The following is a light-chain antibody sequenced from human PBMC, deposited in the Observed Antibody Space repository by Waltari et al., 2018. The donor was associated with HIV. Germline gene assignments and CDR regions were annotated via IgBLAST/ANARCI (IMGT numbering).Light chain of an antibody. CDR2: RNN. J-gene: IGLJ3*02. V-gene: IGLV1-47*01. CDR3: AAWDDSLSGPV. CDR1: SSNIGSNY. Sequence: QSVLTQPPSASGTPGQRVTISCSGSSSNIGSNYVYWYQQLPGTALKLLIYRNNQRPSGVPDRFSGSKSGTSASLAISGLRSEDGADYYCAAWDDSLSGPVFGGGTKLTVL.